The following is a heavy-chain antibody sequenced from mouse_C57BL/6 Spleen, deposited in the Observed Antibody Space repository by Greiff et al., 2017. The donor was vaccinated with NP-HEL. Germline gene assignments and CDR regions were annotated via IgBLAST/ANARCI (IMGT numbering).Heavy chain of an antibody. CDR2: ISSGGDYI. CDR3: TRDGDDDDEDY. D-gene: IGHD2-4*01. CDR1: GFTFSSYA. V-gene: IGHV5-9-1*02. J-gene: IGHJ3*01. Sequence: EVKLVESGEGLVKPGGSLKLSCAASGFTFSSYAMSWVRQTPEKRLEWVAYISSGGDYIYYADTVKGRFTISRDNARNTLYLQMSSLKTEDTAMYYCTRDGDDDDEDYWGQGTLVTVSA.